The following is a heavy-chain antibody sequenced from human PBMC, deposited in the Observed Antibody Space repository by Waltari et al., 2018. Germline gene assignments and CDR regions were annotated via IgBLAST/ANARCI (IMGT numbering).Heavy chain of an antibody. V-gene: IGHV1-2*06. CDR2: INPNSGGT. Sequence: QVQLVQSGAEVKKPGASVKVSCKASGYTFTGYYMHWVRQAPVQGLEWMGRINPNSGGTNYAQKFQGRVTMTRDTSISTAYMELSRLRSDDTAVYYCARDPVSYCGGDCYSFYYGMDVWGQGTTVTVSS. CDR1: GYTFTGYY. J-gene: IGHJ6*02. D-gene: IGHD2-21*01. CDR3: ARDPVSYCGGDCYSFYYGMDV.